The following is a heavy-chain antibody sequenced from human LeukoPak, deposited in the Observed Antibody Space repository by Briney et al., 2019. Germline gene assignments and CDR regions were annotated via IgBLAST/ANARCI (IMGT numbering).Heavy chain of an antibody. J-gene: IGHJ6*02. CDR1: GYTFTGYY. Sequence: ASVKVSCKASGYTFTGYYMHWVRQAPGQGLEWMGWINPNSGGTNYAQKFQGRVTMTRDTSISTAYMELSRLRPDDTAVYYCARAGCSSTSCYGEGYYYYYYGMDVWGQGTTVTVSS. D-gene: IGHD2-2*01. V-gene: IGHV1-2*02. CDR3: ARAGCSSTSCYGEGYYYYYYGMDV. CDR2: INPNSGGT.